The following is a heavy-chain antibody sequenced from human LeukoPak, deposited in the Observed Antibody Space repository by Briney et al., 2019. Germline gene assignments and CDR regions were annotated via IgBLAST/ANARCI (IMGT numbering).Heavy chain of an antibody. Sequence: ASVTVSCKASGYTFTGYYMHWVRQAPGQGLEWMGWINPNSGGTNYAQKFQGRVTMTRDTSISTAYMELSRLRSDDTAVYYCARGSKGSSSESWFDPWGQGTLVTVSS. CDR3: ARGSKGSSSESWFDP. D-gene: IGHD6-6*01. CDR2: INPNSGGT. V-gene: IGHV1-2*02. J-gene: IGHJ5*02. CDR1: GYTFTGYY.